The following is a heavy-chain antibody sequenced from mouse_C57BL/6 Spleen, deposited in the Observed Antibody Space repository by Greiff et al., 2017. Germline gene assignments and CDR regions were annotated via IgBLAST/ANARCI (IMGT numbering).Heavy chain of an antibody. J-gene: IGHJ1*03. D-gene: IGHD2-4*01. Sequence: VQLQQSGAELVRPGSSVKLSCKASGYTFTSYWMHWVKQRPIQGLEWIGNIDPSDSETHYNQKFKDKATLTVDKSSSTAYMQLSSLTSEDSAVYYCARFCDYDGYFDVWGTGTTVTVSS. CDR1: GYTFTSYW. CDR3: ARFCDYDGYFDV. CDR2: IDPSDSET. V-gene: IGHV1-52*01.